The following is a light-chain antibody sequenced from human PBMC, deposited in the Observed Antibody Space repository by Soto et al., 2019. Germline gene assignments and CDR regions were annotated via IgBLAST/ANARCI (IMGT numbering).Light chain of an antibody. V-gene: IGLV2-8*01. CDR2: EVS. J-gene: IGLJ1*01. CDR1: SSDVGGYNY. CDR3: ISYAGSNNYV. Sequence: QSALTQPPSASGSPGQSVTISCTGTSSDVGGYNYVSWYQQHPGKAPKLVIYEVSKRPSGVPDRFSGSKSGNTASLTVSGLQAEDEADYYCISYAGSNNYVFGTGIKVTVL.